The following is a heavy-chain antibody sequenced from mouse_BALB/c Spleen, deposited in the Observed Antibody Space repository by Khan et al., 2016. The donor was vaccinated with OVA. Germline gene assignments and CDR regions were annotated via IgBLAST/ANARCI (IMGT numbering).Heavy chain of an antibody. J-gene: IGHJ4*01. Sequence: EVELVESGGDLVKPGGSLKLSCAASGFTFSTYGMSWVRQTPDKRLEWVATISSGGHFTYFPDSVRGWFTISRDNAKNTLYLQMSRLKSEDTAMYYCARSITTAKRDYYAMDYWGQGTSVTVSS. D-gene: IGHD1-2*01. V-gene: IGHV5-6*01. CDR2: ISSGGHFT. CDR1: GFTFSTYG. CDR3: ARSITTAKRDYYAMDY.